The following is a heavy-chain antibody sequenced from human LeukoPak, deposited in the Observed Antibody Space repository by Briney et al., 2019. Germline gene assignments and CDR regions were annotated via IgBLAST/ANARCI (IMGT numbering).Heavy chain of an antibody. V-gene: IGHV4-59*08. CDR3: ARLDAAAGRYLQFFY. Sequence: SETLSLTCTVSGGSISNYYWSWIRQSPEKELEWIGYIHDSGSTNYNPSLKSRVTISVDTSKNQFSLKLSSVTAADTAVYYCARLDAAAGRYLQFFYWGQGTLVTVSS. J-gene: IGHJ4*02. CDR1: GGSISNYY. D-gene: IGHD5-24*01. CDR2: IHDSGST.